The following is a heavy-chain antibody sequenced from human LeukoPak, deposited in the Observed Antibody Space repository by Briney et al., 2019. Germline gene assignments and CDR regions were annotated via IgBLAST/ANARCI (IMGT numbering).Heavy chain of an antibody. V-gene: IGHV3-21*04. CDR2: ISSSNSYI. Sequence: GGSLRLSCAASGFTFSSYSMNWVRQAPGKGLEWVSSISSSNSYIYYADSVKGRFTISRDNSKDSLYLQMSSLRAEDTAVYYCAKDSGYTYGLSPYYFDCWGQGTLVTVSA. J-gene: IGHJ4*02. D-gene: IGHD5-18*01. CDR3: AKDSGYTYGLSPYYFDC. CDR1: GFTFSSYS.